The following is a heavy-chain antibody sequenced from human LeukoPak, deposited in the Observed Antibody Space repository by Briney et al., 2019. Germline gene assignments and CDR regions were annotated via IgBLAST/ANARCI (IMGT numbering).Heavy chain of an antibody. CDR2: IYNSGRT. J-gene: IGHJ4*02. Sequence: PSETLSLTCTVSGGSISDYYWSWIRRPPGKGLEWIGYIYNSGRTNYNPSLKSRVTISVDTSKDQFSLKLSSVTAADTAVYYCARVGARTFGHIYFDFWGQGTLVTVSS. CDR1: GGSISDYY. V-gene: IGHV4-59*01. CDR3: ARVGARTFGHIYFDF. D-gene: IGHD2-21*01.